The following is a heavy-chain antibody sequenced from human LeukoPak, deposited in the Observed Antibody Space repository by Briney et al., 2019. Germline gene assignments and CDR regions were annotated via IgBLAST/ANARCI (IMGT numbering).Heavy chain of an antibody. CDR1: GFTISGYS. CDR2: ISSPSSTI. CDR3: ARAYLLPSIPYWYFDL. V-gene: IGHV3-48*04. D-gene: IGHD2-21*01. Sequence: GGSLRLSCAASGFTISGYSMNWVRQAPGKGLEWLSYISSPSSTIYYADSVRGRFTISRDNAKNSLYLQMNSLRAEDAAIYYCARAYLLPSIPYWYFDLWGRGTLVTVS. J-gene: IGHJ2*01.